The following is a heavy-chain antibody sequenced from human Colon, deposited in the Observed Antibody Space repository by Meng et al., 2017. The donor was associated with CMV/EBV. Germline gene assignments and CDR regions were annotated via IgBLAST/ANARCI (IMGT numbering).Heavy chain of an antibody. J-gene: IGHJ4*02. CDR2: VYYTGTA. D-gene: IGHD5-12*01. CDR3: ARDAPPRSGYNDF. Sequence: VSGASVSNPTKYWSWIRQPPGKGLEWIGYVYYTGTARYNSSFESRATISVDTSKNQFSLRLTSMTVADTAVYYCARDAPPRSGYNDFWGPGTLVTVSS. V-gene: IGHV4-30-4*08. CDR1: GASVSNPTKY.